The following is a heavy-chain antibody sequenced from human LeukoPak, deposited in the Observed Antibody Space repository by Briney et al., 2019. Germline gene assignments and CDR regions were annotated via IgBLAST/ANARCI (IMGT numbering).Heavy chain of an antibody. D-gene: IGHD5-12*01. CDR3: ARVVVATIPNRSGWFDP. CDR2: VYHSGST. V-gene: IGHV4-38-2*02. CDR1: GYSISSGYY. J-gene: IGHJ5*02. Sequence: SETLSLTCTVSGYSISSGYYWGWIRQPPGKGLECIGSVYHSGSTYYNPSLKSRVTISVDKSKNQFSLKLSSVTAADTAVYYCARVVVATIPNRSGWFDPWGQGTLVTVSS.